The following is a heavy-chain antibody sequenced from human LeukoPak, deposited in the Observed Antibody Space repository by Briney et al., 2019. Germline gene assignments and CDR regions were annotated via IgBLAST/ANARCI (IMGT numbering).Heavy chain of an antibody. D-gene: IGHD1-26*01. CDR3: ARDGGRGATLYYFDY. J-gene: IGHJ4*02. CDR2: INSDGSST. CDR1: GFTFSSYW. Sequence: GGSLRLSCGASGFTFSSYWMHWVRQAPGKGLVWISRINSDGSSTSYADSVKGRFTISRDNAKNTLYLQMNSLRAEDTAVYYCARDGGRGATLYYFDYWGQGTLVTVSS. V-gene: IGHV3-74*01.